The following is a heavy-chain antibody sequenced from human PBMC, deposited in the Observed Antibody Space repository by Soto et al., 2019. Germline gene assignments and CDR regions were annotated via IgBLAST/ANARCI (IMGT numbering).Heavy chain of an antibody. D-gene: IGHD4-17*01. Sequence: QVQLVESGGGVVQPGRSLRLSCAASVFTFSSYGMHWVRQAPGKGLEWVAVIWYDGSNKYYADSVKGRFTISRDKSKNTLYLQMNSLRAEDTAVYYCARDIHYCDRYYGMDVWGQGTTVTVSS. CDR2: IWYDGSNK. V-gene: IGHV3-33*01. CDR3: ARDIHYCDRYYGMDV. J-gene: IGHJ6*02. CDR1: VFTFSSYG.